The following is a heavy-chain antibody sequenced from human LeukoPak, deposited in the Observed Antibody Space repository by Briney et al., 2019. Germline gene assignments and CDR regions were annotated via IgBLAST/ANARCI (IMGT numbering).Heavy chain of an antibody. CDR2: IYTSGST. V-gene: IGHV4-61*02. CDR1: GGSISSGSYY. D-gene: IGHD6-6*01. Sequence: PSQTLSLTCTVSGGSISSGSYYWSWIRQPAGKGLEWIGRIYTSGSTNYNPSLKSRVTISVDTSKNQFSLKLSSVTAADTAVYYGANLASIAARGHAFDIWGQGTMVTVSS. CDR3: ANLASIAARGHAFDI. J-gene: IGHJ3*02.